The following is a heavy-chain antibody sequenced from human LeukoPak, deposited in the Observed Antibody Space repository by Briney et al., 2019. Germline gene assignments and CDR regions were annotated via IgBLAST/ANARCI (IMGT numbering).Heavy chain of an antibody. CDR1: GFTFSSYA. D-gene: IGHD5-12*01. Sequence: GGSLRLSCSASGFTFSSYAMHWVRQAPGKGLEYVSAISSNGGSTYYADSVKGRFAISRDNSKNTLYLQMSSLRAEDTAVYYCVKYQWMGGYDPLDYWGQGTLVTVSS. V-gene: IGHV3-64D*06. J-gene: IGHJ4*02. CDR3: VKYQWMGGYDPLDY. CDR2: ISSNGGST.